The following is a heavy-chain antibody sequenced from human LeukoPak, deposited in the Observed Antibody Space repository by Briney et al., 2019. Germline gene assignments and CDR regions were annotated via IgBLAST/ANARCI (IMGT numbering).Heavy chain of an antibody. CDR1: GYSISSDYY. CDR2: IYHSGST. J-gene: IGHJ6*03. Sequence: SETLSLTCTVSGYSISSDYYWGWIRQPPGKGLEWIGSIYHSGSTYYNPSLKSRVTISVDTSKNQFSLKLSSVTAADTAVYYCARFPPAYYYGSGSYYYMDVWGKGTTVTISS. D-gene: IGHD3-10*01. CDR3: ARFPPAYYYGSGSYYYMDV. V-gene: IGHV4-38-2*02.